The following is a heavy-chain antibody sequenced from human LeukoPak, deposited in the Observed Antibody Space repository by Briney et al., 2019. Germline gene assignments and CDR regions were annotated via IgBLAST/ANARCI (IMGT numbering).Heavy chain of an antibody. CDR1: GFTFSSYE. D-gene: IGHD1-26*01. V-gene: IGHV3-48*03. CDR2: ISSSGSTI. CDR3: ARGNDSGTYYGDAFDI. Sequence: PGGSLRLSCAASGFTFSSYEMNWVRQAPGKGLEWVSYISSSGSTIYYADSLKGRFTLSRDNSKNTLYLQMNSLRADDTAVYHCARGNDSGTYYGDAFDIWGQGTMVTVSS. J-gene: IGHJ3*02.